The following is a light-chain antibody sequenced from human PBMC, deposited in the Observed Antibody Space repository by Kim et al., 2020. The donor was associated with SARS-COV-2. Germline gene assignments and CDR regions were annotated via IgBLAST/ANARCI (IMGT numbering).Light chain of an antibody. Sequence: LSPGERATLSCRASQSVNNYLAWYQQKPGQAPRLLIYDASNRATGVPARFSGSGSGTDFTLTVSSLDPEDFAVYYCQQRSSWPLTFGGGTKVDIK. V-gene: IGKV3-11*01. CDR3: QQRSSWPLT. CDR1: QSVNNY. J-gene: IGKJ4*01. CDR2: DAS.